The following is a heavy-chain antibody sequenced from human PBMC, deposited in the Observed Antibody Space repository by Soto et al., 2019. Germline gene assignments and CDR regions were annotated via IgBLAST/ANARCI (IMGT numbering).Heavy chain of an antibody. CDR1: GGSISNSY. D-gene: IGHD2-15*01. Sequence: SETLSLTCTVSGGSISNSYWSWIRQSPEKGLEWIGYIYSSGSTNYNPSLNSRVTISVDTSKSQFSLKLSFVTAADTAVYYCATMGTPATGLYFFDYWGQGSLVTVSS. J-gene: IGHJ4*02. CDR2: IYSSGST. V-gene: IGHV4-4*09. CDR3: ATMGTPATGLYFFDY.